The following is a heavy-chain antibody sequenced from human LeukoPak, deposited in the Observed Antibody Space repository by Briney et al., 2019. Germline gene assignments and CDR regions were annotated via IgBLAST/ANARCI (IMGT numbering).Heavy chain of an antibody. CDR3: ARVTIGYYYDSSGYYAFDI. V-gene: IGHV4-34*01. Sequence: SETLSLTCAVYGGSFSSYYWSWIRQPPGKGLEWIGEINHSGSTNYNPSLKSRVTISVDKSKNQFSLKLSSVTAADTAVYYCARVTIGYYYDSSGYYAFDIWGQGTMVTVSS. J-gene: IGHJ3*02. D-gene: IGHD3-22*01. CDR1: GGSFSSYY. CDR2: INHSGST.